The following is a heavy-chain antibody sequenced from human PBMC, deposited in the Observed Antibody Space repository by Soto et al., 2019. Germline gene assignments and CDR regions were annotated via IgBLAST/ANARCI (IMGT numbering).Heavy chain of an antibody. CDR1: GYTFTSYG. V-gene: IGHV1-18*04. D-gene: IGHD6-25*01. J-gene: IGHJ6*02. CDR2: ISAYNGNT. Sequence: GASVKVSCKASGYTFTSYGISWVRQAPGQGLEWMGWISAYNGNTNYAQKLQGRVTMTTDTSTSTAYMELRSLRSDDTAVYYCARDDVPAAPPYYYYGMDVWGQGTTVTVSS. CDR3: ARDDVPAAPPYYYYGMDV.